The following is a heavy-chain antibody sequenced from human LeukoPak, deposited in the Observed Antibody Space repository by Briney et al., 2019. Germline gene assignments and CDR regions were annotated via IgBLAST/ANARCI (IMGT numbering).Heavy chain of an antibody. CDR2: INTKSKAI. V-gene: IGHV3-48*01. J-gene: IGHJ4*02. CDR3: VRDQDWAFDY. Sequence: GGSLRLSCAASGYTFSSYTMNWIRQAPGKGLEWISFINTKSKAIYYADSVKGRFTISRDNARNLLHLQMNSLRAEDTALYFCVRDQDWAFDYWGQGTLVTVSS. D-gene: IGHD3-9*01. CDR1: GYTFSSYT.